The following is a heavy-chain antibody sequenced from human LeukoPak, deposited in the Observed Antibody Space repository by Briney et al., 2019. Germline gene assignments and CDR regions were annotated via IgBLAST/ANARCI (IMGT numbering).Heavy chain of an antibody. CDR3: AKFGNYPVHVSYSYYYLDV. CDR1: GGSISDHY. J-gene: IGHJ6*03. Sequence: SETLSLTCTVSGGSISDHYWSWIRQPPGKGLEYLGYIHYSGSTDSSPSLKSRVTMSVDTSKNQFSLRLSSVTAADTAVYYCAKFGNYPVHVSYSYYYLDVWGKGTTVTVSS. CDR2: IHYSGST. V-gene: IGHV4-59*11. D-gene: IGHD1-7*01.